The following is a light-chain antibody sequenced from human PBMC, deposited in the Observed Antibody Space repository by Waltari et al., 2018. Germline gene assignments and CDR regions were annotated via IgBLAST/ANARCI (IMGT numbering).Light chain of an antibody. CDR2: HAS. J-gene: IGKJ1*01. V-gene: IGKV3-15*01. Sequence: ETVMTQSPATLSVSPGERATLSCRASQSIGFSLAWYQQKPGQAPRLLIYHASTRATGIPARFSGSGSETAFTLTISSLQSEDFVVYYCQQYNNWPPGTFGQGTKVQI. CDR1: QSIGFS. CDR3: QQYNNWPPGT.